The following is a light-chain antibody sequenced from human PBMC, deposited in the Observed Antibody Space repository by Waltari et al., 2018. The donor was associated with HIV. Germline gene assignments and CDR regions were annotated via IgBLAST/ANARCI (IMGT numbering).Light chain of an antibody. CDR2: DVS. J-gene: IGLJ1*01. CDR3: SSYTSSNTLPYV. Sequence: QSALTQPASVSGSPGQPITISCTGTSSDVGGYNYVSWYQQHPGKAPKLMIYDVSNRPSGVSNRFSGSKSGNTASLTISGLQAEDEADYYCSSYTSSNTLPYVFGTGTKVTVL. V-gene: IGLV2-14*03. CDR1: SSDVGGYNY.